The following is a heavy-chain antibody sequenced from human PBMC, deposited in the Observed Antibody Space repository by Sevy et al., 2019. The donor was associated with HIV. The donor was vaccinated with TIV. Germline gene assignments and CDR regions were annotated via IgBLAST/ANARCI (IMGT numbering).Heavy chain of an antibody. J-gene: IGHJ5*02. V-gene: IGHV4-31*03. D-gene: IGHD3-9*01. CDR1: GGSISSGGYY. CDR3: ARAPGDGDDILTGYYGVDP. CDR2: IYYSGNT. Sequence: SETLSLTCTVSGGSISSGGYYWSWIRQHPGKGLEWIGYIYYSGNTYYNPSLKSRVTISVDTSKNQFSLKLSSVTAAGTAVYYCARAPGDGDDILTGYYGVDPWGQGTLVTVSS.